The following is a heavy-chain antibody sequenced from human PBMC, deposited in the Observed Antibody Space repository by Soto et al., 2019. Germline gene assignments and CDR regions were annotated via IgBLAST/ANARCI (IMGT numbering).Heavy chain of an antibody. V-gene: IGHV3-33*01. J-gene: IGHJ4*02. D-gene: IGHD3-9*01. CDR1: GFVFRTFR. CDR2: IRFDGSTA. CDR3: VRDRPNTESLTGYFDT. Sequence: GGSLRLSCEASGFVFRTFRMHWVRRAPGKGLEWLATIRFDGSTARYAESVRGRFKISRDNSMNTLYLQLDRLRVEDTAVYYCVRDRPNTESLTGYFDTWGQGTPVTVSS.